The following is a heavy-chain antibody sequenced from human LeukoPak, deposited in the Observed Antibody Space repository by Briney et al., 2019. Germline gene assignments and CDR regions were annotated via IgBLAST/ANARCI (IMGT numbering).Heavy chain of an antibody. CDR3: ARLDGGYSGYDFNYYYMDV. CDR1: GGSISSYY. Sequence: PSETLSLTCTVSGGSISSYYWSWIRQPPGKGLEWIGYIYTSGNTNYNPSLKSRVTISVDTSKNQFSLKLSSVTAADTAVYYCARLDGGYSGYDFNYYYMDVWGKGTTVTVSS. J-gene: IGHJ6*03. D-gene: IGHD5-12*01. V-gene: IGHV4-4*09. CDR2: IYTSGNT.